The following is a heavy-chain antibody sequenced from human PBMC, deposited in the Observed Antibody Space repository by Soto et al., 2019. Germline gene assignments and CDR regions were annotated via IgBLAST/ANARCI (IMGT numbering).Heavy chain of an antibody. D-gene: IGHD2-15*01. CDR2: IDPSDSYT. CDR1: GYSFTSYW. J-gene: IGHJ5*02. V-gene: IGHV5-10-1*01. Sequence: RGESLKISCKGSGYSFTSYWISWVRQMPGKGLEWMGRIDPSDSYTNYSPSFQGHVTISADKSISTAYLQWSSLKASDTAMYYCARSITAYCSGGSCYSLHVSFDPWGQGTLVTVSS. CDR3: ARSITAYCSGGSCYSLHVSFDP.